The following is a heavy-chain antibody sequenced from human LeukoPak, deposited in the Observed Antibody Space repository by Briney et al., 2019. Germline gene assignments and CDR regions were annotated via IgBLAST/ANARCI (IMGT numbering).Heavy chain of an antibody. D-gene: IGHD3-16*02. CDR2: INPNSGGT. CDR1: GYTFTGYY. CDR3: ARDGHYDYVWGSYRYEDY. Sequence: ASVKVSCKASGYTFTGYYMHWVRQAPGQGLEWMGWINPNSGGTNYAQKFQGRVTMTRDTSISTAYMELSRLRSDDTAVYYCARDGHYDYVWGSYRYEDYWGQGTLVTVSS. J-gene: IGHJ4*02. V-gene: IGHV1-2*02.